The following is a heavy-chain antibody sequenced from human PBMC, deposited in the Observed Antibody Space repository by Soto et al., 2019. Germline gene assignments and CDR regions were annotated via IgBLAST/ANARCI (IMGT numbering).Heavy chain of an antibody. V-gene: IGHV3-15*01. CDR2: IKSKTDGGTT. Sequence: GGSLRLSCAASGFTFSNAWMSWVRQAPGKGLEWVGRIKSKTDGGTTDYAAPVKGRFTISRDDSKNTLYLQMNSLKTEDTAVYYCTTDRGIQLWLAFDIWGQGTMVTVSS. J-gene: IGHJ3*02. D-gene: IGHD5-18*01. CDR1: GFTFSNAW. CDR3: TTDRGIQLWLAFDI.